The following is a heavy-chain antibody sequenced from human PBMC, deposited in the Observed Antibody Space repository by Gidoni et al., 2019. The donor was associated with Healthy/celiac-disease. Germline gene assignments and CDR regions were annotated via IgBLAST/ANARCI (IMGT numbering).Heavy chain of an antibody. CDR1: GFTFGDYA. J-gene: IGHJ4*02. Sequence: EVQLVESGGGLVQPGRPLRLSCPASGFTFGDYAMSCVRQAPGKGLEWVGFIRSKAYGGTTEYAASVKGRFTISRDDSKSIAYLQMNSLKTEDTAVYYCTSYSSSWYNYWGQGTLVTVSS. D-gene: IGHD6-13*01. V-gene: IGHV3-49*04. CDR3: TSYSSSWYNY. CDR2: IRSKAYGGTT.